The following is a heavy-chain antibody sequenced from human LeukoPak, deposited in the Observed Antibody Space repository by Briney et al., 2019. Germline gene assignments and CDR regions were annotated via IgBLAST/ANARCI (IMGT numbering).Heavy chain of an antibody. CDR3: AKDLTADMIVVVIPVDY. D-gene: IGHD3-22*01. J-gene: IGHJ4*02. V-gene: IGHV3-7*03. CDR2: IKHNGDEL. Sequence: GGSLRLSCAASGFTFSSYWMTWVRQAPGKGLEWVANIKHNGDELNYVDSVEDRFTISRDNAKNSLYLHMTSLRAEDTAVYYCAKDLTADMIVVVIPVDYWGQGTLVTVSS. CDR1: GFTFSSYW.